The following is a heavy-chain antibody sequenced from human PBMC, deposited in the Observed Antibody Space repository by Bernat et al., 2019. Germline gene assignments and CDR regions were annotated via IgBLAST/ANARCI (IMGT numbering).Heavy chain of an antibody. D-gene: IGHD6-13*01. J-gene: IGHJ3*02. V-gene: IGHV1-3*01. CDR1: GYTFTSYA. CDR2: INAGNGNT. CDR3: ARESDTYSNSNVFDI. Sequence: QVQLVQSGAEVKKPGASVKVSCKASGYTFTSYAMHWVRQAPGQRLEWMGWINAGNGNTKYSQKFQGRVTITRDTSASTAYMELSSLRSEDTAVYYCARESDTYSNSNVFDIWGQGTMVTVSS.